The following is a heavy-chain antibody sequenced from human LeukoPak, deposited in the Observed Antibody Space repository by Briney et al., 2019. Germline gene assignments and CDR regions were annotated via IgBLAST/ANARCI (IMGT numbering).Heavy chain of an antibody. V-gene: IGHV3-23*01. Sequence: GGSLRLSCAASGFTFSSYAMSWVRQAPGKGLEWVSAISGSGGSTYHAVSVKGRFTISRDNSKNTLYLQMNSLRAEDTAVYYCAKASNSSSWYFYFDYWGQGTLVTVSS. CDR1: GFTFSSYA. CDR3: AKASNSSSWYFYFDY. D-gene: IGHD6-13*01. J-gene: IGHJ4*02. CDR2: ISGSGGST.